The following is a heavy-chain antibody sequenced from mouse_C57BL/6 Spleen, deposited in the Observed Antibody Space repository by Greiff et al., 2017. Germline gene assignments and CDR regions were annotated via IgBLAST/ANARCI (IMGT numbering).Heavy chain of an antibody. CDR2: IWRGGST. CDR3: AKDYGSSPCAMDY. D-gene: IGHD1-1*01. CDR1: GFSLTSYG. V-gene: IGHV2-5*01. Sequence: VKLVESGPGLVQPSQSLSITCTVSGFSLTSYGVHWVRQSPGKGLEWLGVIWRGGSTDYNAAFMSRLSITKDNSKSQVFFKMNSLQADDTAIYYCAKDYGSSPCAMDYWGQGTSVTVSS. J-gene: IGHJ4*01.